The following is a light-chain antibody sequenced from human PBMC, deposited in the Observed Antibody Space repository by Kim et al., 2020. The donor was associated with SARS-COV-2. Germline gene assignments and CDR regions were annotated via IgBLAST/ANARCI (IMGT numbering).Light chain of an antibody. CDR2: RAS. CDR3: QQYSRTPYT. V-gene: IGKV1-5*03. J-gene: IGKJ2*01. Sequence: DIQMTQSPSTLSASVGDRVTITCRASQSSDYWLAWYQQKPGKAPKLLIYRASTLQSGVPSRFSGSGSETVFTLTISSLQPDDCATYYCQQYSRTPYTFGQGTKLEI. CDR1: QSSDYW.